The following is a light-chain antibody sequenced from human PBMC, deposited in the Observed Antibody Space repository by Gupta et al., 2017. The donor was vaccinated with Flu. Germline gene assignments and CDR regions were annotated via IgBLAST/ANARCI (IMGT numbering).Light chain of an antibody. CDR1: KLGDKY. J-gene: IGLJ2*01. CDR3: QAWDSSTVV. Sequence: SYELTQPPSVSVSPGQTASITCSGDKLGDKYACWYQQKPGQPPVLVIYQDSKRPAGIPERFSGSNSGNTATLTISGTQAMDEDDYYCQAWDSSTVVFGGGTKLTVL. CDR2: QDS. V-gene: IGLV3-1*01.